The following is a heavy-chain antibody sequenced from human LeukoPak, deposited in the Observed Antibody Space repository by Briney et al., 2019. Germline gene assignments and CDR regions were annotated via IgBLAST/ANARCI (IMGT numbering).Heavy chain of an antibody. V-gene: IGHV3-7*01. J-gene: IGHJ6*03. CDR2: IKQDGSEK. CDR3: AREGEGPTKGLAAAGTSYYYYYMDV. D-gene: IGHD6-13*01. Sequence: GGSLRLSCAASGFTFSSYWMSWVRQAPGKGLEWVANIKQDGSEKYYVDSVKGRFTISRDNAKNSLYLQMNSLRAEDTAVYYCAREGEGPTKGLAAAGTSYYYYYMDVWGKGTAVTVSS. CDR1: GFTFSSYW.